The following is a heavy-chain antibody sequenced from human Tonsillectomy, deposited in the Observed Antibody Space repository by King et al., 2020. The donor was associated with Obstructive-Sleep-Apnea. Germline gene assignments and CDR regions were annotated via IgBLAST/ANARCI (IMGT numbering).Heavy chain of an antibody. CDR3: ARDASGSGSYYLDY. CDR1: GGSISSGDYF. Sequence: QLQESGPGLLKPSQTLSLTCTVSGGSISSGDYFWTWIRQPSGKGLEWIGYIFHSGTTYYNPSLKSRIAISLDTSKNQFFLKLSSVTAADTAVYYCARDASGSGSYYLDYWGQGTLVTVSS. V-gene: IGHV4-31*03. D-gene: IGHD3-10*01. J-gene: IGHJ4*02. CDR2: IFHSGTT.